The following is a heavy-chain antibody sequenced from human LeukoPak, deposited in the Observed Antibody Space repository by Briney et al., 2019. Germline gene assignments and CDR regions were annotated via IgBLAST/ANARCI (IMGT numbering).Heavy chain of an antibody. D-gene: IGHD3-22*01. CDR1: GFTFSSYG. CDR2: ISYDGSNK. J-gene: IGHJ4*02. V-gene: IGHV3-30*18. CDR3: AKPAYDSSGYSPLFDY. Sequence: NPGGSLRLSCAASGFTFSSYGMHWVRQAPGKGLEWVAVISYDGSNKYYADSVKGRFTISRDNSKNTLYLQMNSLRAEDTAVYYCAKPAYDSSGYSPLFDYWGQGTLVTVSS.